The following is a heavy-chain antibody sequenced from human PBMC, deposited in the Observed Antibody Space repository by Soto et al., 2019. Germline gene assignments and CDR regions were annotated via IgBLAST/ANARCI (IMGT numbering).Heavy chain of an antibody. CDR2: ISWNSGTI. J-gene: IGHJ4*02. Sequence: EVQLVESGGGLVQPGRSLRLSCAASGFIFDDYAMHWVRQAPGKGLEWVSSISWNSGTIVYADSVKGRFTISRDNAKNYLYLQMNSLRTLDTAFYYCTKGRSTSCFAPVDYWGQGTLVTVSS. D-gene: IGHD2-2*01. CDR3: TKGRSTSCFAPVDY. CDR1: GFIFDDYA. V-gene: IGHV3-9*01.